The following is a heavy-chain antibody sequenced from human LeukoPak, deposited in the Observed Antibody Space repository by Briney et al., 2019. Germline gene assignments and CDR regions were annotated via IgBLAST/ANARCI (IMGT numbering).Heavy chain of an antibody. V-gene: IGHV3-21*01. CDR1: ASTFSSYS. J-gene: IGHJ4*02. D-gene: IGHD3-22*01. CDR2: IRSVTHYI. Sequence: GESLSPSCLPSASTFSSYSMNWVRQAPRNGLEWVSSIRSVTHYIYSADSVKGRLPISRDNAKTSLYLQMNSLRAEDTAVYYCARGNYYDSSGYYGDYFDYWGQGTLVTASS. CDR3: ARGNYYDSSGYYGDYFDY.